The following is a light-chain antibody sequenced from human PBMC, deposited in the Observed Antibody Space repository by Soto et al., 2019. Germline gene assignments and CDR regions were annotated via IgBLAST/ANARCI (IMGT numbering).Light chain of an antibody. Sequence: QSALTQPASVSGSPGQSITISCTGTSSDVGAYNVVSWYQHHPGKAPKLIIYEVNKRPSGVSNRFSGSKSDNTASLTISGLQAEDEADYYWCSYGTINTIFGGGTKLTVL. J-gene: IGLJ2*01. CDR1: SSDVGAYNV. V-gene: IGLV2-23*02. CDR2: EVN. CDR3: CSYGTINTI.